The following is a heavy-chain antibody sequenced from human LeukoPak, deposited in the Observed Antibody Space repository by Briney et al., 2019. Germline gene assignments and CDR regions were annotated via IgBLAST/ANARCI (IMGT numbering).Heavy chain of an antibody. CDR1: GYTFTNYG. Sequence: GAPVKVSCRASGYTFTNYGISWVRQAPGQGLEWMGWISAYNGNTNYAQRLQGRVTMTTDTPTNTAYMELRSLRSDDTAVYYCARGAIAADYFDYWGQGTQVTVSS. CDR2: ISAYNGNT. D-gene: IGHD6-13*01. CDR3: ARGAIAADYFDY. V-gene: IGHV1-18*01. J-gene: IGHJ4*02.